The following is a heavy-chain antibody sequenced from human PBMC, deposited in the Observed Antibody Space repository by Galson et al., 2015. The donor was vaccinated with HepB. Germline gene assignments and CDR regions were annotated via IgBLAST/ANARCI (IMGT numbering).Heavy chain of an antibody. CDR2: IIPIVHIP. CDR1: GGTFSSHA. Sequence: SVKVSCKVSGGTFSSHALSWVRQAPGQGLEWMGRIIPIVHIPNYARKFQGRVTITADKPTSTAYMELNRLTTEDTAVYYCTRAGASYYDSRGNYRDVDWFDPWGQGTLVTVSS. J-gene: IGHJ5*02. CDR3: TRAGASYYDSRGNYRDVDWFDP. V-gene: IGHV1-69*04. D-gene: IGHD3-22*01.